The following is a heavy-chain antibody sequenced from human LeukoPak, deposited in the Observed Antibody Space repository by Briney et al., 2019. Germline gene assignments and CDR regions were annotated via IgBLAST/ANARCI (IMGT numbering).Heavy chain of an antibody. D-gene: IGHD3-10*01. CDR3: ARLPNYYGSGSYYLDV. Sequence: PSETLSLTCTVSGGSISSSSYYWGWIRQPPGKGLEWIGSIYYSGSTYYNPFLKSRVTISVDTSKNQFSLKLSSVTAADTAVYYCARLPNYYGSGSYYLDVWGKGTTVTVSS. V-gene: IGHV4-39*01. CDR1: GGSISSSSYY. CDR2: IYYSGST. J-gene: IGHJ6*03.